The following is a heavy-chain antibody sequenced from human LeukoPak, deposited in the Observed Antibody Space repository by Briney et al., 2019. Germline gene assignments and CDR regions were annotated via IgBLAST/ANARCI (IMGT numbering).Heavy chain of an antibody. D-gene: IGHD6-13*01. CDR1: GFTFSSYA. J-gene: IGHJ2*01. CDR3: AGDPHSSSLRRYFDL. V-gene: IGHV3-23*01. CDR2: ISGSGDST. Sequence: PGGSLRLSCAASGFTFSSYAMSWVRQAPGKGLEWVSDISGSGDSTYYADSVKGRFTISRDNSKNTLYLQMNSLRAEDTAVYCCAGDPHSSSLRRYFDLWGRGTLVTVSS.